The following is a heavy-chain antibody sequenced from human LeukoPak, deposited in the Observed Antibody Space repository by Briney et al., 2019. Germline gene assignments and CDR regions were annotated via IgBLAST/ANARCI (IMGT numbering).Heavy chain of an antibody. CDR3: AREPAIAVAPDY. CDR1: GFTFSSHW. V-gene: IGHV3-7*01. CDR2: INQDGSEK. D-gene: IGHD6-19*01. J-gene: IGHJ4*02. Sequence: GGSLRLSCAASGFTFSSHWMSWVRQAPGKGLEWVANINQDGSEKYYVDSVKGRFTISRDNAKNSLYLQMNSLRAEDTAVYYCAREPAIAVAPDYWGQGTLVTVSS.